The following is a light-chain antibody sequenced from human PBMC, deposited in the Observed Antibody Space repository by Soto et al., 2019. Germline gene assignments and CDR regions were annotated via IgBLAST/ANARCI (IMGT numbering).Light chain of an antibody. J-gene: IGKJ4*01. V-gene: IGKV1-39*01. CDR3: QQSYTAPVT. CDR2: GAS. CDR1: QTINFY. Sequence: DIQMTQSPSSLSASVGDRVTITCRASQTINFYLNWYHQRPGNAPKLLVYGASRLQSGVPSRFSGSGSETDFTLTISSLQPEDFATYYCQQSYTAPVTFGGGTKVDI.